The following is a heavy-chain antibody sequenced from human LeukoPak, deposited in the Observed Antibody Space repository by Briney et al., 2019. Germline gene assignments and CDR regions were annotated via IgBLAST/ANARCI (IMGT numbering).Heavy chain of an antibody. D-gene: IGHD3-10*01. CDR3: ATSYGSGSYYGGTFDY. CDR1: GGSISSYY. J-gene: IGHJ4*02. Sequence: SETLSLTCTVSGGSISSYYWSWIRQPPGKGLEWIGYIYYSGSTNYNPSLKSRVTISVDTSKNQFSLKLSSVTAADTAVYYCATSYGSGSYYGGTFDYWGQGTLVTVSS. CDR2: IYYSGST. V-gene: IGHV4-59*08.